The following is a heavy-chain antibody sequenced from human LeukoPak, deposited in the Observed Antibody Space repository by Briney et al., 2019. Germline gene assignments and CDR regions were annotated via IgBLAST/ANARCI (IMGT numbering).Heavy chain of an antibody. V-gene: IGHV3-30*02. Sequence: PGGSLRLSCAASGFTFSSYGMHWVRQAPGKGLEWVAFIRYDVSNKYYADSVKGRFTISRDNSKNTLYLQMNSLRAEDTAVYYSARDYGDPLGHFDYWGQGTLVTVSS. CDR2: IRYDVSNK. CDR1: GFTFSSYG. D-gene: IGHD4-17*01. J-gene: IGHJ4*02. CDR3: ARDYGDPLGHFDY.